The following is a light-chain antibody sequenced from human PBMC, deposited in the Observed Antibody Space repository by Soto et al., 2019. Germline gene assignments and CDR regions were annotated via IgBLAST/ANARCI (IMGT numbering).Light chain of an antibody. V-gene: IGKV3-15*01. CDR2: GAS. J-gene: IGKJ5*01. Sequence: EIFMTQSPSTLSVSPGERATLSCRAGQSVSSKLAWYQQKPGQAPRLLIYGASTRATGIPARFNGSGSGTEFTLTISSLQYEDFAVYYCQQYNNWHPITFGQGTRLEIK. CDR3: QQYNNWHPIT. CDR1: QSVSSK.